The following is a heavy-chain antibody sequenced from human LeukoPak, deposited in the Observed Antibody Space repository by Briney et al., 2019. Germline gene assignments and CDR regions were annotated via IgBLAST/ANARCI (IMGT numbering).Heavy chain of an antibody. J-gene: IGHJ3*01. D-gene: IGHD3-22*01. CDR3: ARPNITSYYDSRGYDAFDV. CDR1: GFTFSDYS. V-gene: IGHV3-74*03. Sequence: GGSLRLSCAASGFTFSDYSMSWVRQVPQKGLVWVARVNADGSRTTYADSVRGRFTISRDNAKNTLYLQMNSLRAEDTAVYYCARPNITSYYDSRGYDAFDVWGQGTMVTIYS. CDR2: VNADGSRT.